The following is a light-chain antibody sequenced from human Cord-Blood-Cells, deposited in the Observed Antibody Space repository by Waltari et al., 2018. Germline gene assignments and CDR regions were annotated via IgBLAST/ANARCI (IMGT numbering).Light chain of an antibody. CDR3: QQSYSTPPT. CDR2: AAS. V-gene: IGKV1-39*01. CDR1: QSISSY. Sequence: DIQMTQSPSSLSASVGDRVTITCRASQSISSYLNWYQQKQGKAPKLLIYAASSLQSGVPSRFSCSGSGTDFTLTISSLQPEAFATYSCQQSYSTPPTFGGGTKVEIK. J-gene: IGKJ4*01.